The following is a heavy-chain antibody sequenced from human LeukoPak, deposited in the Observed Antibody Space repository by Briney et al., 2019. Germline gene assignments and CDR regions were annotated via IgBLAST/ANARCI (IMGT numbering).Heavy chain of an antibody. J-gene: IGHJ4*02. CDR1: GFTFSSYW. CDR2: INSDGSST. D-gene: IGHD7-27*01. V-gene: IGHV3-74*01. Sequence: PGGSLRLSCAASGFTFSSYWMHWVRQAPGKGLVWVSRINSDGSSTSYADSVKGRFTISRDNAKNTLYLQMNSLRAEDTAVYYCARGTHQIWGIDYWGQGTLVTVSS. CDR3: ARGTHQIWGIDY.